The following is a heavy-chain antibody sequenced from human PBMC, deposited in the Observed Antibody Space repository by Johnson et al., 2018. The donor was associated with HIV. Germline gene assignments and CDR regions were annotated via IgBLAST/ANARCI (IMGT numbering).Heavy chain of an antibody. CDR1: GFTVSSNY. Sequence: VQLMESGGGVVQPGGSLRLSCAASGFTVSSNYMSCVRQAPVKGLEWVSVIYSGGKTYYADSVKGRFTISRDNSKSTLILQMNGLKDEDTAIYYCARDKGGASLGAFDIWGQGTMVTVSS. CDR2: IYSGGKT. J-gene: IGHJ3*02. CDR3: ARDKGGASLGAFDI. D-gene: IGHD1-26*01. V-gene: IGHV3-66*02.